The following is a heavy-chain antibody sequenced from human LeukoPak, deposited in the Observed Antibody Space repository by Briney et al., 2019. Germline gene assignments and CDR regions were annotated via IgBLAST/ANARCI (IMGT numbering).Heavy chain of an antibody. Sequence: SETLSLTCTVSGGSISSYYWSWIRQPPGKGLEWIGYIYYSGSTNYNPSLKSRVTISVDTSKNQLSLKLSSVTAADTAVYYCARELTTFGGVIVIPSGWFDPWGQGTLVTVSS. J-gene: IGHJ5*02. CDR1: GGSISSYY. D-gene: IGHD3-16*02. CDR2: IYYSGST. CDR3: ARELTTFGGVIVIPSGWFDP. V-gene: IGHV4-59*01.